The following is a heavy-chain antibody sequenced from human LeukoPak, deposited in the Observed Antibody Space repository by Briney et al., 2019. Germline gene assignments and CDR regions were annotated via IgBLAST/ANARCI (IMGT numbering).Heavy chain of an antibody. CDR1: GYSFTSYW. D-gene: IGHD3-10*01. J-gene: IGHJ3*02. CDR2: INPGDSDT. CDR3: ASPSITMVRGGAFDI. V-gene: IGHV5-51*01. Sequence: GESLKISCKGSGYSFTSYWIGWVRQMPGKGLEWMGIINPGDSDTRYSPSFQGQVTISADKSISTAYLQWSSLKASDTAMYYCASPSITMVRGGAFDIWGQGTMVTVSS.